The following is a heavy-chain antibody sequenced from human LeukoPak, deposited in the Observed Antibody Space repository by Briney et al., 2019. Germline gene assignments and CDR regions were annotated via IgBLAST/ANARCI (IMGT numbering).Heavy chain of an antibody. Sequence: GGSLRLSCAASGFTFSSYAMSWVRQAPGKGLEWVSTISSSSSFIYYADSVKGRFTISRDNAKSSLYLQMSSLRAEDTAVYYCARDPVGDYWGQGILVTVSS. J-gene: IGHJ4*02. CDR2: ISSSSSFI. V-gene: IGHV3-21*01. D-gene: IGHD1-26*01. CDR3: ARDPVGDY. CDR1: GFTFSSYA.